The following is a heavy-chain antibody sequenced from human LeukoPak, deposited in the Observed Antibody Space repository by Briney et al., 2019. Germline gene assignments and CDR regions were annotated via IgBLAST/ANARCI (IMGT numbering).Heavy chain of an antibody. V-gene: IGHV3-43D*03. D-gene: IGHD2-15*01. CDR3: ARDRYSGCSGGSCYFGY. CDR1: GFTFDDYA. Sequence: PGGSLRLSCAASGFTFDDYAMHWVRQAPGKGLEWVSLISWDGGSTYYADSVKGRFTISRDNSKNSLYLQMNSLRAEDTALYHCARDRYSGCSGGSCYFGYWGQGTLVTVSS. J-gene: IGHJ4*02. CDR2: ISWDGGST.